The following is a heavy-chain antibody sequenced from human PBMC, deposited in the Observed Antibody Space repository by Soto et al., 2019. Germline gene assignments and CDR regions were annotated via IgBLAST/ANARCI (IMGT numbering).Heavy chain of an antibody. D-gene: IGHD3-10*01. CDR2: ISGSGGST. V-gene: IGHV3-23*01. J-gene: IGHJ6*02. Sequence: GGSLRLSCAASGFTFSSYAMSWVRQAPGKGLEWVSAISGSGGSTYYADSVKGRFTISRDNSKNTLYLQMNSLRAEDTAVYYCAKSRLTVVRGVHYYYYGMDVWGQGTTVTVSS. CDR1: GFTFSSYA. CDR3: AKSRLTVVRGVHYYYYGMDV.